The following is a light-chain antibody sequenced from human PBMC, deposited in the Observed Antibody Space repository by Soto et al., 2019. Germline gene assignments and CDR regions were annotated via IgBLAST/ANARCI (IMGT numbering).Light chain of an antibody. V-gene: IGKV3-15*01. J-gene: IGKJ1*01. CDR1: QSVRSN. CDR2: GAS. CDR3: QQYNNCPT. Sequence: EIVMTQSPATLSVSPGERATLSCRASQSVRSNLAWYQHKPGQAPRLLIYGASTRATGIPARFSGSGSESEFTLAISSLQSEDFAVYYCQQYNNCPTFGQGTKVDI.